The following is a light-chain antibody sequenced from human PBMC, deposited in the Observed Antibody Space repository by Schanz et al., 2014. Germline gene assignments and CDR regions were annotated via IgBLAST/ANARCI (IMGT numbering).Light chain of an antibody. CDR2: EDT. Sequence: QSALTQPASVSGSPGQSITISCTGTSSDVGGYNYVSWYQQHPGKAPKLMIYEDTKRPSGVSNRFSGSKSGNTASLTISGLRAEDEADYYCQSYDSSLTGSVFGGGTKLTVL. CDR1: SSDVGGYNY. J-gene: IGLJ2*01. CDR3: QSYDSSLTGSV. V-gene: IGLV2-14*01.